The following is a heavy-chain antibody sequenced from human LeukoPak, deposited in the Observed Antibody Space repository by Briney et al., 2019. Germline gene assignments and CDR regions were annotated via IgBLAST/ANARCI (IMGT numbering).Heavy chain of an antibody. CDR1: GGAFSGYY. CDR3: ARGRLGYYGSGSYHKGSDP. D-gene: IGHD3-10*01. Sequence: SETLSLTCAVYGGAFSGYYWSWIRQPPGKGLEWIGEINHSGSTNYQPSLKGRVTISVDTYKNQFSLKLSSVTAADTAVYYCARGRLGYYGSGSYHKGSDPWGQGTLVTVSS. J-gene: IGHJ5*02. CDR2: INHSGST. V-gene: IGHV4-34*01.